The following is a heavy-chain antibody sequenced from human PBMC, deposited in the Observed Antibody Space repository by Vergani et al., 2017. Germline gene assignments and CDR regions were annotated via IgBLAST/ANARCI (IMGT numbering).Heavy chain of an antibody. V-gene: IGHV4-59*12. CDR2: IYYSGST. Sequence: QVQLQESGPGLVKPSETLSLTCTVSGGSISSYYWSWIRQPPGKGLERIGYIYYSGSTNYNPSLKSRVTISVDTSKNQFSLKLSSVTAADTAVYYCARGMYYYDSSGYTFDYWGQGTLVTVSS. J-gene: IGHJ4*02. CDR1: GGSISSYY. CDR3: ARGMYYYDSSGYTFDY. D-gene: IGHD3-22*01.